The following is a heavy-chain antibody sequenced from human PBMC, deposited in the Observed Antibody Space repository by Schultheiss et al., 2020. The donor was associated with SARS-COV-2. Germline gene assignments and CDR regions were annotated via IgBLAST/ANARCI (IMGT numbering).Heavy chain of an antibody. CDR2: ISYDGSNK. CDR1: GFTFSSYG. CDR3: ARDVGSGSYIDY. V-gene: IGHV3-30*03. Sequence: GESLKISCAASGFTFSSYGMHWVRQAPGKGLEWVAVISYDGSNKYYADSVKGRFTISRDNSKNTLYLQMNSLRAEDTAVYYCARDVGSGSYIDYWGQGTLVTVSS. D-gene: IGHD3-10*01. J-gene: IGHJ4*02.